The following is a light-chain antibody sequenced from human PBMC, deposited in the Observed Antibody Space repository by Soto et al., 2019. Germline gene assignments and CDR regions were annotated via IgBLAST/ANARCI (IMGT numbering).Light chain of an antibody. Sequence: QAVVTQPASVSGSPGQSITISCTGTNGDVGSYDLVSWYQQYPGKAPKLIIYEVNKRPSGVSNRFSGAKSGNTASLTISGLHTEDEAYYDCCSYAGGNTLIFGGGTKLTVL. CDR1: NGDVGSYDL. CDR3: CSYAGGNTLI. J-gene: IGLJ2*01. CDR2: EVN. V-gene: IGLV2-23*02.